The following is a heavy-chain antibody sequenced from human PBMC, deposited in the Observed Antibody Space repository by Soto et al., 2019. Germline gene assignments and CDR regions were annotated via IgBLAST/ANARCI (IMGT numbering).Heavy chain of an antibody. CDR1: GFTFRTYG. CDR3: AKDTINDSGSFDY. CDR2: ISGSGGER. Sequence: GESLKISCAASGFTFRTYGMAWVRQAPGKGLEWVSGISGSGGERYYGDSGEGRFSISRDNSENTLFLQMHSLRAEDTAIYYCAKDTINDSGSFDYWGQGTLVTVSS. D-gene: IGHD6-19*01. J-gene: IGHJ4*02. V-gene: IGHV3-23*01.